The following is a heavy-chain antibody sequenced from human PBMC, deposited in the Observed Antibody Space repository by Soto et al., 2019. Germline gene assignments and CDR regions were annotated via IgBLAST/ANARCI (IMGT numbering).Heavy chain of an antibody. CDR3: AMVDVYVTPSPQDV. D-gene: IGHD3-16*01. CDR2: INTYNGNT. J-gene: IGHJ6*02. V-gene: IGHV1-18*01. CDR1: GYTFTRYG. Sequence: QVQLVQSGAEVKNPGASVKVSCKASGYTFTRYGIGWARQAPGEGLEWMGWINTYNGNTNYAQNVQGSVTLTTDTSTSTAYMELRSLRSNDTAIYYCAMVDVYVTPSPQDVWGQGTTVIV.